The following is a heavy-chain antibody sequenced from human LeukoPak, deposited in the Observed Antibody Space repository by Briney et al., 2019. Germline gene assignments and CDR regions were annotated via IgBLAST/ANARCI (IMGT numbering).Heavy chain of an antibody. D-gene: IGHD1-14*01. Sequence: SETLSLTCTVSGGSISHYYWSWIRQPPGKVLEWIGYIYYSGNTNYNPSLKSRATMSVDASKNQLSLRLSSVTAADTAVYYCARDRSPGVTYSGFDPWGQGTLVTVSS. CDR1: GGSISHYY. J-gene: IGHJ5*02. V-gene: IGHV4-59*01. CDR2: IYYSGNT. CDR3: ARDRSPGVTYSGFDP.